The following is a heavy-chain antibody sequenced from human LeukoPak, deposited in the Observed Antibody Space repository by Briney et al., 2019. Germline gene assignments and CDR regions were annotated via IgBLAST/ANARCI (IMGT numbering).Heavy chain of an antibody. CDR3: AKDRPGGDYVWGSYHDSLDY. CDR2: ISGSGGST. CDR1: GFTFSSYG. V-gene: IGHV3-23*01. Sequence: GGSLRLSCAASGFTFSSYGMSWVRQAPGKGLEWVSAISGSGGSTYYADSVKGRFTISRDNSKNTLYLQMNSLRAEDTAVYYCAKDRPGGDYVWGSYHDSLDYWGQGTLVTVSS. J-gene: IGHJ4*02. D-gene: IGHD3-16*02.